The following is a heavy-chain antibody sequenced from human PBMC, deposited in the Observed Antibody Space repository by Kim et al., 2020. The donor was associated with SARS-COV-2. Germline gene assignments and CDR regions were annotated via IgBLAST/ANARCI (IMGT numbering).Heavy chain of an antibody. V-gene: IGHV3-30*18. CDR1: GFTFSSYG. CDR3: AKGSRHVDTAMVSY. CDR2: ISYDGSNK. J-gene: IGHJ4*02. D-gene: IGHD5-18*01. Sequence: GGSLRLSCAASGFTFSSYGMHWVRQAPGKGLEWVAVISYDGSNKYYADSVKGRFTISRDNSKNTLYLQMNSLRAEDTAVYYCAKGSRHVDTAMVSYWGQG.